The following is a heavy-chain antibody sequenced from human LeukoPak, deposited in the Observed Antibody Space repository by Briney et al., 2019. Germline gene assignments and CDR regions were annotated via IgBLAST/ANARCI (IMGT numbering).Heavy chain of an antibody. CDR3: ARDKTVVTHNYYYGMDV. D-gene: IGHD4-23*01. J-gene: IGHJ6*02. CDR2: LIPMLGIA. V-gene: IGHV1-69*04. Sequence: GASVKVSCKASGGTFSSYAISWVRQAPGQGLEWMGRLIPMLGIANYAQKFQGRVTITADESTSTAYMELSSLRSEDTAVYYCARDKTVVTHNYYYGMDVWGQGTTVTVSS. CDR1: GGTFSSYA.